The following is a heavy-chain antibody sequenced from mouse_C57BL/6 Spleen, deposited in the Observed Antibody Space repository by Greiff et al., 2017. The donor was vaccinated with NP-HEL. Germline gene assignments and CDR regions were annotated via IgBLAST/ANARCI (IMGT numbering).Heavy chain of an antibody. CDR3: ARYEGYHFDY. CDR2: IRNKANGYTT. D-gene: IGHD2-2*01. V-gene: IGHV7-3*01. Sequence: VQLKESGGGLVQPGGSLSLSCAASGFTFTDYYMSWVRQPPGKALEWLGFIRNKANGYTTEYSASVKGRFTISRDNSQSILYLQMNALRAEDSATYYCARYEGYHFDYWGQGTTLTVSS. CDR1: GFTFTDYY. J-gene: IGHJ2*01.